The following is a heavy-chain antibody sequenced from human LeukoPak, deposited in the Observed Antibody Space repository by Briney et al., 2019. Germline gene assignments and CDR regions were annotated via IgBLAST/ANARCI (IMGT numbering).Heavy chain of an antibody. J-gene: IGHJ4*02. Sequence: GASVKVSCKASGYTFTSYGISWVRQAPGQGLEWMGWINPNSGGTNYAQKFQGRVTMTRDTSISTAYMELSRLRSDDTAVYYCARAVVPAAMDIDYWGQGTLVTVSS. CDR3: ARAVVPAAMDIDY. CDR2: INPNSGGT. CDR1: GYTFTSYG. V-gene: IGHV1-2*02. D-gene: IGHD2-2*01.